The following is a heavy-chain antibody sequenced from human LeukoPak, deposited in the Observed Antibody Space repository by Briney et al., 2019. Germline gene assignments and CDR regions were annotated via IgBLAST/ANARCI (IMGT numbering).Heavy chain of an antibody. CDR1: GFTFSNYA. CDR2: ISYDGSDK. J-gene: IGHJ4*02. D-gene: IGHD3-3*01. V-gene: IGHV3-30-3*01. CDR3: AKDISNDFWSGSEFDY. Sequence: HPGRSLRLSCAASGFTFSNYALNWVRQAPGKGLEWVAVISYDGSDKYYADSVKGRFTISRDNSKDTLYLQMNSLRAEDTAVYYCAKDISNDFWSGSEFDYWGQGTLVTVSS.